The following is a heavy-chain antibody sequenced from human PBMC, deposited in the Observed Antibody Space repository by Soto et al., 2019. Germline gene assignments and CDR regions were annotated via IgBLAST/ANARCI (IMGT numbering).Heavy chain of an antibody. CDR2: INPNSGGT. Sequence: GASVKVSCKASGYTFTGYYMHLVRQAPGPGLEWMGWINPNSGGTNYAQKFQGWVTMTRDTSISTAYMELSRLRSDDTAVYYCARGGRAGLLLLSYYYYGMDVWGQGTTVTVSS. V-gene: IGHV1-2*04. J-gene: IGHJ6*02. CDR1: GYTFTGYY. D-gene: IGHD3-22*01. CDR3: ARGGRAGLLLLSYYYYGMDV.